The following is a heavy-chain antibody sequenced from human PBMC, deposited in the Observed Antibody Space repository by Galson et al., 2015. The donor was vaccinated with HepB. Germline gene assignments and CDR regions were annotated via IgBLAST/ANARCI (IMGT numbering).Heavy chain of an antibody. V-gene: IGHV3-66*01. CDR2: IESGAKK. D-gene: IGHD1-14*01. J-gene: IGHJ3*01. CDR3: AVSGTPGGFDF. Sequence: SLRLSCAASGFTVSGTYMIWVRQAPGKGLECVSLIESGAKKYYSDSVKCRFTITRDNALNKMSIQPNSVRAEDSGVYYCAVSGTPGGFDFWGQGTMVTVSS. CDR1: GFTVSGTY.